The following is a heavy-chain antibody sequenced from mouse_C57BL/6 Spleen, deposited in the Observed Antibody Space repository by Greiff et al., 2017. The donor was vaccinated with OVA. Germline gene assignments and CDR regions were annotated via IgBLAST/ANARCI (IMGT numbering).Heavy chain of an antibody. V-gene: IGHV1-26*01. J-gene: IGHJ4*01. CDR2: INPNNGGT. CDR1: GYTFTDYY. CDR3: ARPLIYYDYDEGYYAMDY. Sequence: VQLQQSGPELVKPGASVKISCKASGYTFTDYYMNWVKQSHGKSLEWIGDINPNNGGTSYNQKFKGKATLTVDKSSSTAYMELRSLTSEDSAVYYCARPLIYYDYDEGYYAMDYWGQGTSVTVSS. D-gene: IGHD2-4*01.